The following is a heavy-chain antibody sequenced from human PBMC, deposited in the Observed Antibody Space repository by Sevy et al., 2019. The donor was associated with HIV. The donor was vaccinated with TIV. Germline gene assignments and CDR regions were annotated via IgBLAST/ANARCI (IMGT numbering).Heavy chain of an antibody. V-gene: IGHV3-15*01. CDR1: GFTFSNAW. Sequence: GGSLRLSCAASGFTFSNAWMSWVRQAPGKGLEWVGRIKSKTDGGTTDYAAPVKGRFTISRDDSKNTLYLQMNSLKTQETAVYYCTTDFVGATIYFSYGMDVWGQGTTVTVSS. CDR2: IKSKTDGGTT. J-gene: IGHJ6*02. D-gene: IGHD1-26*01. CDR3: TTDFVGATIYFSYGMDV.